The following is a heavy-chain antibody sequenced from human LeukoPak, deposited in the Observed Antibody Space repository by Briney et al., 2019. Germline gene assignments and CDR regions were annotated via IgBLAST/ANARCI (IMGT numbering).Heavy chain of an antibody. CDR1: RGFITSYY. J-gene: IGHJ4*02. D-gene: IGHD1-26*01. V-gene: IGHV4-59*01. CDR3: ARSSVVGASNDY. CDR2: IYYSGST. Sequence: PSETLSLTCTVSRGFITSYYSSWIRQPPGKGLEWIGYIYYSGSTNYNPSLKSRVTISVDTSKNQLSLKLSSVTAADTAVYYCARSSVVGASNDYWGQGTLVTVSS.